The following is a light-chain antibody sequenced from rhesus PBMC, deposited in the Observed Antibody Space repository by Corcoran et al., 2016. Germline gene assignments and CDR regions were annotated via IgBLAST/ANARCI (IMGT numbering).Light chain of an antibody. Sequence: DIQMTQSPSSLSASVGDTVTITCRASQGISSWFAWYQQKPGKAPNLLIYRDSILKSGGPSRFSGSRSGTDFTRTISSLQSEYFATYYCQQYDKTPWTFGLGTKVEIK. J-gene: IGKJ1*01. CDR1: QGISSW. CDR3: QQYDKTPWT. V-gene: IGKV1-22*01. CDR2: RDS.